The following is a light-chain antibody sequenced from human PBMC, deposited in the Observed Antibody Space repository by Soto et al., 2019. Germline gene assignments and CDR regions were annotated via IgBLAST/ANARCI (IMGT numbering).Light chain of an antibody. CDR2: YTS. CDR3: QQHISWPLT. Sequence: EIVLTQSPATLSSSPGETATLSCRASQYVGTRLAWYQHKPGQAPRLLIYYTSNRATGIPARFSGSGSGTDFTLTINSLAPEDFAVYYCQQHISWPLTFGGGTKVDIK. CDR1: QYVGTR. V-gene: IGKV3-11*01. J-gene: IGKJ4*01.